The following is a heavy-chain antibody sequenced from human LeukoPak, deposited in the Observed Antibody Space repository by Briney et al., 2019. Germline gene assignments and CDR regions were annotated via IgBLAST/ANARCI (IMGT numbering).Heavy chain of an antibody. CDR3: ARDYTATGAMDV. CDR2: IKQDGTVQ. Sequence: SGGSLRLSCAASGFSLSAYWMNWVRQAPGKGLQWLANIKQDGTVQHYVDSVKGRFTISRDNAKNSLFLQMNSLRAEDTALYYCARDYTATGAMDVWGQGTTVTVS. D-gene: IGHD2-21*02. CDR1: GFSLSAYW. V-gene: IGHV3-7*01. J-gene: IGHJ6*02.